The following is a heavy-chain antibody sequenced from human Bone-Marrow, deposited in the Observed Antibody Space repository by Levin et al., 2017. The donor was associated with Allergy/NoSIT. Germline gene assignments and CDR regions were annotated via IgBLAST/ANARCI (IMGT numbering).Heavy chain of an antibody. CDR3: AKDVLSTVLYYFDY. D-gene: IGHD2-2*01. Sequence: GGSLRLSCAASGFTFDDYAMHWVRQAPGKGLEWVSGISWNSGSIGYADSVKGRFTISRDNAKNSLYLQMNSLRAEDTALYYCAKDVLSTVLYYFDYWGQGTLVTVSS. V-gene: IGHV3-9*01. CDR2: ISWNSGSI. CDR1: GFTFDDYA. J-gene: IGHJ4*02.